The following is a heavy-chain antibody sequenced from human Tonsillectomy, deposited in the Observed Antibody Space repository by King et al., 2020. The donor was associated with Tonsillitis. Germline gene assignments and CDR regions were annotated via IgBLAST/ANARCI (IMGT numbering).Heavy chain of an antibody. Sequence: EVQLVESGGGLVQPGGSLRLSCAASGFTFSSYAMSWVRQAPGKGLEWVSGISGSGVSTYYADSVKGWFTISRDNSKNTLYLQMNSLRAEDTAVYYCAKVHGKGYCTTGVCYNFDYGGPGTLVTVSS. CDR1: GFTFSSYA. CDR3: AKVHGKGYCTTGVCYNFDY. D-gene: IGHD2-8*01. CDR2: ISGSGVST. V-gene: IGHV3-23*04. J-gene: IGHJ4*02.